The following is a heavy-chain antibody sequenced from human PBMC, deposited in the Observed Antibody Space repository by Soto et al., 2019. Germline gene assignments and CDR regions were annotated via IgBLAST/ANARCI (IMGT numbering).Heavy chain of an antibody. Sequence: SETLSLTCAVSGGSISDNWWSWVRQPPGKGLEWIGEIYHSGTTYYNPSLKSRVTISVDTSKNQFSLKLSSVTAADTAVYYCSRTVQYYDILSGYYPAYYFDYWGQGTLVTVSS. CDR2: IYHSGTT. J-gene: IGHJ4*02. V-gene: IGHV4-4*02. CDR3: SRTVQYYDILSGYYPAYYFDY. CDR1: GGSISDNW. D-gene: IGHD3-9*01.